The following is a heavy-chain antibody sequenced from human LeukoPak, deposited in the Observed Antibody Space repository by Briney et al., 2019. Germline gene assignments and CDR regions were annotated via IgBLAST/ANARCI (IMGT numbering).Heavy chain of an antibody. D-gene: IGHD1-26*01. CDR1: GYTFTGYH. CDR3: ARDRHSGNYYLDY. V-gene: IGHV1-2*04. CDR2: INPNNGGT. J-gene: IGHJ4*02. Sequence: GASVKVSRKASGYTFTGYHMHWVRQAPGQGLEWMGWINPNNGGTNYVQKFQGWVAMTRDTSISTAYMELSRLRSNDTAVYYCARDRHSGNYYLDYWGQGTLVTVSS.